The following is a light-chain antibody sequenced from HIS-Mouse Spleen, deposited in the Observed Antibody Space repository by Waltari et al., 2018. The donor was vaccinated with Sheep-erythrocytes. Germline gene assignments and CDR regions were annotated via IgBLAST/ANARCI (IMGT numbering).Light chain of an antibody. J-gene: IGKJ2*01. V-gene: IGKV3-15*01. CDR3: QQYNNWPPPYT. CDR1: QSVSSN. CDR2: GAS. Sequence: EIVMTKSPATLSESPGERATLSCRASQSVSSNLAPRLLIYGASTRATGIPARFSGSGSGTEFTLTISSMQSEDFAVYYCQQYNNWPPPYTFGQGTKLEIK.